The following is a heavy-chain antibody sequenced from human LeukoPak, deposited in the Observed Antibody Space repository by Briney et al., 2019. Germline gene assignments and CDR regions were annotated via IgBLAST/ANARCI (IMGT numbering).Heavy chain of an antibody. CDR2: IYYSGST. V-gene: IGHV4-30-4*08. J-gene: IGHJ4*02. CDR1: GGSISSGDYY. Sequence: SETLSLTCTVSGGSISSGDYYWSWFRQPPGKGLEWIGYIYYSGSTYYNPSLKSRVTISVDTSKNQFSLKLSSVTAADTAVYYCARFHYDVITMIVRDWGQGTLVTVSS. CDR3: ARFHYDVITMIVRD. D-gene: IGHD3-22*01.